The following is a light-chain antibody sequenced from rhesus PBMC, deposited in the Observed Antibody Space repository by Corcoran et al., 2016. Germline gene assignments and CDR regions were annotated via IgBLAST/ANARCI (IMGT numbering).Light chain of an antibody. CDR2: AAS. Sequence: DIQMTQSPSSLSASVGDRVTITCRASQGINSYLSWYQQKPGKAPKLLICAASTLQSGVPSRFSGIGSGTYFTLTISSLQPEDFATYYCHQHNSYPWTFGQGTKVEIK. CDR1: QGINSY. J-gene: IGKJ1*01. CDR3: HQHNSYPWT. V-gene: IGKV1-25*01.